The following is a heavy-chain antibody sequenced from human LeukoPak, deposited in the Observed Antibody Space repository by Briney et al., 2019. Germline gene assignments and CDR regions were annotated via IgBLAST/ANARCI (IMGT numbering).Heavy chain of an antibody. CDR3: ATRPGIASSMGY. Sequence: GGSLRLSCAASGFTFSSYAMSWVRQAPGKGLEWVSAISGSGGSTYYADSVKGRFTISRDNSKNTLYLQMNSLRAEDTAVYYCATRPGIASSMGYWGQGTLVTVSS. V-gene: IGHV3-23*01. CDR1: GFTFSSYA. J-gene: IGHJ4*02. CDR2: ISGSGGST. D-gene: IGHD6-13*01.